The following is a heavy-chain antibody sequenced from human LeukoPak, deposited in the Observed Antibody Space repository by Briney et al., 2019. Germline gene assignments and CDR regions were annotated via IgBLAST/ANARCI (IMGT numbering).Heavy chain of an antibody. CDR2: INWNGGST. CDR1: GFTFTTYS. CDR3: ARVRYSSGWYADY. V-gene: IGHV3-20*04. Sequence: GGSLRLSCAASGFTFTTYSMNWVRQAPGKGLEWVSGINWNGGSTGYADSVKGRFTISRDNAKNSLYLQMNSLRAEDTALYYCARVRYSSGWYADYWGQGTLVTVSS. D-gene: IGHD6-19*01. J-gene: IGHJ4*02.